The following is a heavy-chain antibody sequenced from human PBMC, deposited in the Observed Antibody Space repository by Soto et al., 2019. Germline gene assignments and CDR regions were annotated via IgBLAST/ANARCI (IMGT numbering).Heavy chain of an antibody. D-gene: IGHD4-4*01. Sequence: EVQLLESGGGLAQPGGSLRLSCAASGFTFSSYAMSWVRQAPGKGLEWVSGVSGSGGSTYYADSVKGRFTISRDNSKKPLYLQMNGQRDEDTAVYHDAKDLYSNYGGGFDYWGQGTLVTVSS. V-gene: IGHV3-23*01. CDR1: GFTFSSYA. CDR2: VSGSGGST. J-gene: IGHJ4*02. CDR3: AKDLYSNYGGGFDY.